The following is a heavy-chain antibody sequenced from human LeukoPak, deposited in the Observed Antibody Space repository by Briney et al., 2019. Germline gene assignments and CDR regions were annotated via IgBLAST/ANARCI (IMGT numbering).Heavy chain of an antibody. J-gene: IGHJ4*02. CDR3: TRDPRLCDY. CDR2: INPGLNIV. V-gene: IGHV3-11*01. CDR1: GFTFRDFY. Sequence: RGALRLSCAASGFTFRDFYMTWIRQAPGKGLEWGAYINPGLNIVNYADSVKGRFSVSRDNAGSSLCLQMTSLRAEATAVYFCTRDPRLCDYWGQGTLVTVSS.